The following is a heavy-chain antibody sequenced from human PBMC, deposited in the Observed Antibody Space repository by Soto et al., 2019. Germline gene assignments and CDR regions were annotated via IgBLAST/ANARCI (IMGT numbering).Heavy chain of an antibody. J-gene: IGHJ6*02. CDR3: ARVDSSGWTNNYYYTMDV. D-gene: IGHD6-19*01. CDR2: IYSSGNT. Sequence: PSETLSLTCTVSGGSISSYFWSWIRQSPGKGLEWIGHIYSSGNTYYNPSLKSRVTISVDTSKNQFYLKVNSVTAADTAVYYCARVDSSGWTNNYYYTMDVWGQGTTVTVSS. CDR1: GGSISSYF. V-gene: IGHV4-59*12.